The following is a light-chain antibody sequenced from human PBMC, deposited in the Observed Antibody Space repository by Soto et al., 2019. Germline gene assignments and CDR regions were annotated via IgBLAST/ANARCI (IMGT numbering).Light chain of an antibody. Sequence: QPVLTQPPSVSGAPGQRVTISCAGSPTNIGAGYDVHWYQHRPGTAPKLLVSGHNIRPSGVPDRFYGSRSGTSASLAITGLQAEDEADFYCQSYDSSLVGLIFGGGTKLTVL. CDR1: PTNIGAGYD. CDR2: GHN. J-gene: IGLJ2*01. V-gene: IGLV1-40*01. CDR3: QSYDSSLVGLI.